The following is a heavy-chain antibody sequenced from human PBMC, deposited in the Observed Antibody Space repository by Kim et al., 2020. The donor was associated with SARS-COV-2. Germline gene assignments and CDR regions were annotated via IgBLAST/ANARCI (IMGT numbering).Heavy chain of an antibody. J-gene: IGHJ4*02. CDR1: GYSFTSYW. CDR3: ASGHYGRDGYPSRGFGELDY. CDR2: IDPSDSYT. V-gene: IGHV5-10-1*01. Sequence: GESLKISCKGSGYSFTSYWISWVRQMPGKGLEWMGRIDPSDSYTNYSPSFQGHVTISADKSISTAYLQWSSLKASDTAMYYCASGHYGRDGYPSRGFGELDYWGQGTLVTVSS. D-gene: IGHD3-16*01.